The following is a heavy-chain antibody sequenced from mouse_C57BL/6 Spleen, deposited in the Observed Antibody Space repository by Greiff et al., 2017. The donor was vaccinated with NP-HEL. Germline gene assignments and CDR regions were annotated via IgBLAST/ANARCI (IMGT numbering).Heavy chain of an antibody. CDR1: GYTFTSYW. J-gene: IGHJ2*01. CDR2: IDPSDSYT. Sequence: QVQLQQPGAELVMPGASVKLSCKASGYTFTSYWMHWVKQRPGQGLEWIGEIDPSDSYTNYNQKFKGKSTLTVDKSSSTAYMQLSSLTSEDSAVYYCARGMVTTGPYFDYWGQGTTLTVSS. D-gene: IGHD2-2*01. CDR3: ARGMVTTGPYFDY. V-gene: IGHV1-69*01.